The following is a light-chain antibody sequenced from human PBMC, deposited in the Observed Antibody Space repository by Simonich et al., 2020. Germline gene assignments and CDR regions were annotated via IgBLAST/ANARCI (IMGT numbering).Light chain of an antibody. CDR1: ISYVGSYNL. CDR2: EGR. Sequence: QSALTHPASVFGAPGHSNTISCTGTISYVGSYNLFSWYQQHPGKAPKLKIYEGRKGLSGVSHLFSGSKSGNTASLTISGLQAEDEADYYCCSYAGSSTVVFGGGTKLTVL. CDR3: CSYAGSSTVV. V-gene: IGLV2-23*01. J-gene: IGLJ2*01.